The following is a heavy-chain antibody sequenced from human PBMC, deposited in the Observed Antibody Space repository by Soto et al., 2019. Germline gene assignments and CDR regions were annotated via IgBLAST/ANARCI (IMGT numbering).Heavy chain of an antibody. CDR3: ARGSRQYQLLYWFDP. J-gene: IGHJ5*02. V-gene: IGHV4-59*01. CDR1: GGSISSYY. Sequence: QVQLQESGPGLVKPSETLSLTCTVSGGSISSYYWSWIRQPPGKGLEWIGYIYYSGSTNYNPSLMSRVTISVDTSKNQFSLKLSSVTAADTAVYYCARGSRQYQLLYWFDPWGQGTLVTVSS. CDR2: IYYSGST. D-gene: IGHD2-2*01.